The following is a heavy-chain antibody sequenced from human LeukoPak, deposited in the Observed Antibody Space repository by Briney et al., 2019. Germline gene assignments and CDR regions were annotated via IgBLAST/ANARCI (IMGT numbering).Heavy chain of an antibody. D-gene: IGHD3-22*01. CDR2: LSSGGSP. CDR3: TRGSIAYYYMDV. V-gene: IGHV3-53*01. J-gene: IGHJ6*03. Sequence: PGGSLRLSCAASGFTFNSYWTSWVRQAPGKGLECVSVLSSGGSPYYADSVKGRFTLSRDNSKNTLFLQMNSLRVEDTAVYYCTRGSIAYYYMDVWGKGTTVTISS. CDR1: GFTFNSYW.